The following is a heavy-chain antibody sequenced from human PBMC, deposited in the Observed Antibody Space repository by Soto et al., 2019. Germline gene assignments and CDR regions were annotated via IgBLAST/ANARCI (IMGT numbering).Heavy chain of an antibody. J-gene: IGHJ1*01. V-gene: IGHV3-30-3*01. CDR1: GFTFSSYA. D-gene: IGHD4-17*01. Sequence: GGSLRLSCAASGFTFSSYAMHWVRQAPGKGLEWVAVISYDGSNKYYADSVKGRFTISRDNAKNSLYLQMNSLRDEDTAVYYCARDSGEYDYGGLGWLSGFQHWGQGTLVTVSS. CDR3: ARDSGEYDYGGLGWLSGFQH. CDR2: ISYDGSNK.